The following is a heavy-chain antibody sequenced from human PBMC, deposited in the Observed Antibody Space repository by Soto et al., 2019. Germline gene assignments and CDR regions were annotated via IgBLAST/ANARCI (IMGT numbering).Heavy chain of an antibody. CDR2: IYYSETT. V-gene: IGHV4-59*12. CDR3: ARTSYYDSTGYYNLDV. J-gene: IGHJ6*02. Sequence: PSETLSLTCTVSGGSIGNSYWSWIRQSPGKGLEWIGYIYYSETTNYNPSLNSRVSISVDKSKNQFSLKLNSVNAADTADYYCARTSYYDSTGYYNLDVWGPGTTVTVSS. D-gene: IGHD3-22*01. CDR1: GGSIGNSY.